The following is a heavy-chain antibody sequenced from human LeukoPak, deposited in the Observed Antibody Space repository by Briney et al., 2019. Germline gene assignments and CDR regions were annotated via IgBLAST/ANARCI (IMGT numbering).Heavy chain of an antibody. CDR1: GFTFRSYS. J-gene: IGHJ5*02. V-gene: IGHV3-21*01. D-gene: IGHD6-19*01. CDR2: ISGSSTYI. Sequence: GGSLRLSCAASGFTFRSYSMNWVRQAPGKGLEWVSSISGSSTYIYYADSVKGRFIISRDNAKNSLYLQMNSLRAEDTAVYYCARGRGSGWPNNWFDPWGQGTLVTVSS. CDR3: ARGRGSGWPNNWFDP.